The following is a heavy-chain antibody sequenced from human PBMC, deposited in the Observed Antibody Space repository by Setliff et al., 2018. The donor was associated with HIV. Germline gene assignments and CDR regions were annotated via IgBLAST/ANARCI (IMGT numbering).Heavy chain of an antibody. CDR3: ARNFGLSPSGKYYYYYGMDI. CDR1: GYTFTGHY. V-gene: IGHV1-2*02. D-gene: IGHD3-10*01. J-gene: IGHJ6*02. CDR2: VNPHSGDA. Sequence: ASVKVSCKASGYTFTGHYLHWVRQAPGQGLEWLGWVNPHSGDAIYAQTFQGRVTMTRDTSINAAYMELRGLRSDDTAVYYCARNFGLSPSGKYYYYYGMDIWGQGTTVTVSS.